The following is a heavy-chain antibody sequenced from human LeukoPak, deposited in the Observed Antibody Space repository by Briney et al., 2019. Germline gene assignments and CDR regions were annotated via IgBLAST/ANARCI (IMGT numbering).Heavy chain of an antibody. D-gene: IGHD3-9*01. CDR3: ARDLYLTPDY. Sequence: SGGSLRLSCAASEFTFSSYWMHWVRQAPGKGLVWVSRINGDGSSTSYADSVKGRFTISRDNAKNTLYLQMNCLRAEDTAVYYCARDLYLTPDYWGQGTLVTVSS. CDR2: INGDGSST. V-gene: IGHV3-74*01. CDR1: EFTFSSYW. J-gene: IGHJ4*02.